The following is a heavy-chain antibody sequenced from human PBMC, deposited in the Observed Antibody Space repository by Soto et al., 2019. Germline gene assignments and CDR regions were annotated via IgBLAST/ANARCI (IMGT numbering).Heavy chain of an antibody. J-gene: IGHJ4*02. V-gene: IGHV3-73*01. CDR3: IRVLNTVPDY. Sequence: EVQLVESGGGLVQPGGSLKLSCAASGITFSGSAMHWVRQASGKGLEWVGRIRSKPNSYATAYAASVKGRFTISRDDSKAMAYLQMNGLKTEDTAVYYCIRVLNTVPDYWGQGTLVTVSS. D-gene: IGHD2-8*02. CDR1: GITFSGSA. CDR2: IRSKPNSYAT.